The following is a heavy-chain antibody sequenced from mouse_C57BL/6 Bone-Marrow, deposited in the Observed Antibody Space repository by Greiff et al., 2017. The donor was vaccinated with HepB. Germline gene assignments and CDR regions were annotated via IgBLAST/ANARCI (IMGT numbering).Heavy chain of an antibody. CDR1: GYAFSSSW. CDR3: ARPLITTDAMDY. Sequence: QVQLQQSGPELVKPGASVKISCKASGYAFSSSWMNWVKQRPGKGLEWIGRIYPGDGDTNYNGKFKGKATLTADKSSGTAYMQLSSLTSEDSAVYFCARPLITTDAMDYWGQGTSVTVSS. CDR2: IYPGDGDT. J-gene: IGHJ4*01. V-gene: IGHV1-82*01. D-gene: IGHD1-1*01.